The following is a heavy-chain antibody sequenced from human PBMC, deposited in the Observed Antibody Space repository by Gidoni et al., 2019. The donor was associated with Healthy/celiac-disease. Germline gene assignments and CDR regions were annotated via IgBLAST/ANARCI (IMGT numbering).Heavy chain of an antibody. CDR3: ARHDYSSGSGWFDP. Sequence: QLQLQESGPGLVKPSETLSLTCPVSGGSISSSSYYWGWIRQPPGKGLEWIGSIYYSGSTYYNPSLKSRVTISGDTSKNQFSLKLSSVTAADTAVYYCARHDYSSGSGWFDPWGQGTLVTVSS. D-gene: IGHD6-19*01. J-gene: IGHJ5*02. CDR1: GGSISSSSYY. CDR2: IYYSGST. V-gene: IGHV4-39*01.